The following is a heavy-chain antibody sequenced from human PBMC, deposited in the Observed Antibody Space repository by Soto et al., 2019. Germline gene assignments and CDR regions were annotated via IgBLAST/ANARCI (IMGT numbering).Heavy chain of an antibody. Sequence: PGGSLRLSCAASGFTFSSFGMHWVRQAPGKGLEWVAVISYDGTKEKYADSVKGRATVSRDNSKNTVYLQMNRLRGDDSAIYYCAKGRFDVVTISPFDHWGQGTLVTVSS. V-gene: IGHV3-30*18. CDR3: AKGRFDVVTISPFDH. CDR1: GFTFSSFG. D-gene: IGHD3-3*02. CDR2: ISYDGTKE. J-gene: IGHJ4*01.